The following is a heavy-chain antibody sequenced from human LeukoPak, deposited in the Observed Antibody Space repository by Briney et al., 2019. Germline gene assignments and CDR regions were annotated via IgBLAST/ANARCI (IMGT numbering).Heavy chain of an antibody. CDR3: TRLLDGDYDAFDI. J-gene: IGHJ3*02. D-gene: IGHD4-17*01. CDR1: GYTFTSYG. Sequence: GASVKVSCKASGYTFTSYGITWVRQAPGQGLEWMGWISADNANTNYVQKFQGRVTMATDTSTSTAYMELRSLRSDDTAVYYCTRLLDGDYDAFDIWGQGTMVTVSS. CDR2: ISADNANT. V-gene: IGHV1-18*01.